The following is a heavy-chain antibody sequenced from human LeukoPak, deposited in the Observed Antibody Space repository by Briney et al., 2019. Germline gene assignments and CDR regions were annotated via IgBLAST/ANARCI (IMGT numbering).Heavy chain of an antibody. Sequence: PGGSLRLSCVASGFTFSHYTMNWVRQAPGKGLEWVSSISSGSTYIYYSDSVKGRFTISRDNAKNSLFLQMNRLRAEDTAVYYCARFTTTYYFDHWGQGTLVTVFS. J-gene: IGHJ4*02. V-gene: IGHV3-21*01. CDR1: GFTFSHYT. D-gene: IGHD3-22*01. CDR3: ARFTTTYYFDH. CDR2: ISSGSTYI.